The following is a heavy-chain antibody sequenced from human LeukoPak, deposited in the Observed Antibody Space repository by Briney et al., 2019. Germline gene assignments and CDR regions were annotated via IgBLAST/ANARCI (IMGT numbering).Heavy chain of an antibody. J-gene: IGHJ3*02. CDR2: IYYSGST. V-gene: IGHV4-34*01. CDR3: AGGIVVVPAAIAAFDI. Sequence: SETLSLTCAVYGGSFSGYYWSWIRQPPGKGLEWIGSIYYSGSTYYNPSLKSRVTISVDTSKNQFSLKLSSVTAADTAVYYCAGGIVVVPAAIAAFDIWGQGTMVTVSS. CDR1: GGSFSGYY. D-gene: IGHD2-2*01.